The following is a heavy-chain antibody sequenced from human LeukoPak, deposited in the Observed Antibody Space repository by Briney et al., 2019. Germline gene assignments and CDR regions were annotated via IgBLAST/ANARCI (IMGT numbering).Heavy chain of an antibody. CDR3: ARSSEYYFGP. Sequence: SETLSLTCTVSGGSISSYYWSWIRQPPGKGLEWIGEIYYSGGTKYNPSLESRVSISVDTSKNQFSLRLTSMTTADTAVYYCARSSEYYFGPWGQGTLVTVSS. V-gene: IGHV4-59*01. CDR1: GGSISSYY. D-gene: IGHD3-22*01. J-gene: IGHJ5*02. CDR2: IYYSGGT.